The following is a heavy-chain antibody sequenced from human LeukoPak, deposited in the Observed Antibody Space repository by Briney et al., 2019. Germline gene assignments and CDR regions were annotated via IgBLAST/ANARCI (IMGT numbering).Heavy chain of an antibody. Sequence: PGGSLRLSCAASGFTFSSYAMHWVRQAPGKGLEYVSAISSNGGSTYYANSVKGRFTISRDNSKNTLYLQMGSLRAEDMAVYYCARVGHTCRGDCSPYFDYWGQGTLVTVSS. CDR2: ISSNGGST. CDR3: ARVGHTCRGDCSPYFDY. D-gene: IGHD2-21*02. V-gene: IGHV3-64*01. CDR1: GFTFSSYA. J-gene: IGHJ4*02.